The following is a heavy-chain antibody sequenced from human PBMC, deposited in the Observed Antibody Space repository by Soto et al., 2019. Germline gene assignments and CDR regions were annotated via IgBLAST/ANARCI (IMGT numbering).Heavy chain of an antibody. J-gene: IGHJ6*02. V-gene: IGHV1-69*01. CDR3: ARSQCSSTSCESYYYYYYGMDV. D-gene: IGHD2-2*01. CDR2: IIPISGTA. Sequence: QVQLVQSGAEVKKPGSSVKVSCKASGGTFSSYAISWVRQAPGQGLEWMGGIIPISGTANYAQKFQGRVTITADESTSTAYMELSRLRSEDTAVYYCARSQCSSTSCESYYYYYYGMDVWGQGTTVTVSS. CDR1: GGTFSSYA.